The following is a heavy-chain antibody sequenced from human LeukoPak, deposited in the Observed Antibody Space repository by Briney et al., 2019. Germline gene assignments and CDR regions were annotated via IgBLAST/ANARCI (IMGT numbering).Heavy chain of an antibody. CDR2: ISARGNYR. CDR1: GYTFSDFS. CDR3: VRLRRNNDRSGYYYYYDY. Sequence: GGSLRLSCAASGYTFSDFSVNWVRQAPGKGLEWVSSISARGNYRYYADSVRGRFTISRDDARDSLFLQMNSLRAEDTAVYFCVRLRRNNDRSGYYYYYDYWGQGTLVTVSS. D-gene: IGHD3-22*01. J-gene: IGHJ4*02. V-gene: IGHV3-21*01.